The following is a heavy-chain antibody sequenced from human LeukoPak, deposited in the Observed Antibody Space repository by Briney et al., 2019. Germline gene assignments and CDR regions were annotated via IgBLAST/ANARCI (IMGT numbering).Heavy chain of an antibody. CDR2: ISSSSSYT. D-gene: IGHD3-3*01. CDR3: ARIVSRSGSADLYYFDY. V-gene: IGHV3-11*06. Sequence: GGSLRLSCAASGFTFSDYYMSWIRQAPGKGLEWVSYISSSSSYTNYADSVKGRFTISRDNAKNSLYLQMNSLRAEDTAVYYCARIVSRSGSADLYYFDYWSQGTLVTAYS. CDR1: GFTFSDYY. J-gene: IGHJ4*02.